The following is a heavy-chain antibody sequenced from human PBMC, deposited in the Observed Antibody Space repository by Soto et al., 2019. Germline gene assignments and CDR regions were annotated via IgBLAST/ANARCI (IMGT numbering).Heavy chain of an antibody. Sequence: PSETRSLTCSVSGGSITSSGYYWVWIRQPPGKGLEWIGNIYYSGSTYYNPSLKSRVTMSVDTSKNQFSLNLSSVTAADTAVYFCARDQRYGSGSYVYYYGMDVWGQGTTVT. CDR3: ARDQRYGSGSYVYYYGMDV. V-gene: IGHV4-39*02. CDR1: GGSITSSGYY. CDR2: IYYSGST. D-gene: IGHD3-10*01. J-gene: IGHJ6*02.